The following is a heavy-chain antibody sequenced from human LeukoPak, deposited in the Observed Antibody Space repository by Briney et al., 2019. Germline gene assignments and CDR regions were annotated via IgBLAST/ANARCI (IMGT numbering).Heavy chain of an antibody. D-gene: IGHD3-16*01. CDR1: GYTFTAYG. J-gene: IGHJ4*02. V-gene: IGHV1-18*01. Sequence: GASVKVSCKASGYTFTAYGISWVRQAPGQGVEWMGWISANNGNTNYAQKVQGRVTMTRDTSTSTAYMELRSLRYDDTAVYYCSRDDGPFGGVRFDHWGQGTLVTVSS. CDR3: SRDDGPFGGVRFDH. CDR2: ISANNGNT.